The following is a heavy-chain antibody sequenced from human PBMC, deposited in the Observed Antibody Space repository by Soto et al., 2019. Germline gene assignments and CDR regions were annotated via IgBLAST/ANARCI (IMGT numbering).Heavy chain of an antibody. CDR1: GFTFSSYW. CDR2: INSDGSST. J-gene: IGHJ1*01. V-gene: IGHV3-74*01. CDR3: ARDRVESGYPEYFQH. Sequence: GGSLRLSCAASGFTFSSYWMHWVRQAPGKGLVWVSRINSDGSSTGYADSVMGRFTISRDNAKNTLYLQMNSLRAEDTAVYYCARDRVESGYPEYFQHWGQGTLVTVSS. D-gene: IGHD3-22*01.